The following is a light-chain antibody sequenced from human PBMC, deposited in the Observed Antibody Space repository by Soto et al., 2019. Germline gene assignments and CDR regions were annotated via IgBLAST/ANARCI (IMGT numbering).Light chain of an antibody. CDR3: HQYGSSSYT. CDR2: GVS. Sequence: EVVLTQSPGTLSLSPGERATLSCRASQSVINYLGWYQQKPGQAPRLLIYGVSSRATGIPDRFSGSGSGTDFTLTISRLEPEDFAVYYCHQYGSSSYTFGQGTKLEIK. V-gene: IGKV3-20*01. J-gene: IGKJ2*01. CDR1: QSVINY.